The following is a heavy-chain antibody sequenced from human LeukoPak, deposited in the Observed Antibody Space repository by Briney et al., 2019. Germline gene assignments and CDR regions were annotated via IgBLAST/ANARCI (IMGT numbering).Heavy chain of an antibody. V-gene: IGHV4-34*01. J-gene: IGHJ4*02. Sequence: TSETLSLTCAVYGGSFSGYYWSWIRQPPGKGLEWIGEINHSGSTNYNPSLKSRVTISVDTSKNQFSLKLSSVTAADTAVYYCARGVVQNCGSGSYSDYWGQGTLVTVSS. CDR2: INHSGST. D-gene: IGHD3-10*01. CDR3: ARGVVQNCGSGSYSDY. CDR1: GGSFSGYY.